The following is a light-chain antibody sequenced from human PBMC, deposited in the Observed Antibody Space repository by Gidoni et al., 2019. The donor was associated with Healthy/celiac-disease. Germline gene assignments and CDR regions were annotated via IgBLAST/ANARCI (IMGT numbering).Light chain of an antibody. Sequence: DIQLTQSPSFLSASVGDRVTITCRASQGISSYLAWYQQKPGKAPKLRIYAASTLQSGVPSRFSGSGSGTEFTLTISSLQPEDFATYYCQQLNSYPGFGPGTKVDIK. V-gene: IGKV1-9*01. J-gene: IGKJ3*01. CDR2: AAS. CDR1: QGISSY. CDR3: QQLNSYPG.